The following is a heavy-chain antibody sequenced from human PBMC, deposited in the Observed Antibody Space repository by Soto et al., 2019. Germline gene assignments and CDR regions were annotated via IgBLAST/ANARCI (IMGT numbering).Heavy chain of an antibody. Sequence: EVQLVESGGGLIQPGGSLRLSCEASGVTVSSDYMSWVRQAPGKGLEWVSVIYSGGSTDYADSVKGRFTISRDNSKNTLYLQMSSLRTEDTAMYYCARGDLSWGQGTLVTVSS. J-gene: IGHJ5*02. CDR1: GVTVSSDY. D-gene: IGHD3-3*01. CDR2: IYSGGST. V-gene: IGHV3-53*01. CDR3: ARGDLS.